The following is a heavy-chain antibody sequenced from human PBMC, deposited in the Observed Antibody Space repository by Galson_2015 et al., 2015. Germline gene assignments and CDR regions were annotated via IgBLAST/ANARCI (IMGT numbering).Heavy chain of an antibody. CDR3: ATYPGYSYGYGYY. J-gene: IGHJ4*02. CDR2: INSDGSSI. CDR1: GFTFSSYW. Sequence: SLRLSCAASGFTFSSYWMHWVRQAPGKGLVWVSRINSDGSSISYADSVKGRFTISRDNAKNTLYLQMNSLRAEDTAVYYCATYPGYSYGYGYYWGQGTLVTVSS. D-gene: IGHD5-18*01. V-gene: IGHV3-74*01.